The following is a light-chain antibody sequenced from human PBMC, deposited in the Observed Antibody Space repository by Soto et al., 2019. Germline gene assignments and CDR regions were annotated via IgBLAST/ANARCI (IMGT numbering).Light chain of an antibody. V-gene: IGLV2-8*01. CDR1: SSDVGGYEY. CDR3: SSFAGSHYV. J-gene: IGLJ1*01. Sequence: QSALTQPPSASASPGQSVTISCTGTSSDVGGYEYVSWYQQHPGKAPKLIIYEVLKRPSGVPDRFSGSKSANTASLTVSGIPAEDEADYYCSSFAGSHYVFGTGTKLTVL. CDR2: EVL.